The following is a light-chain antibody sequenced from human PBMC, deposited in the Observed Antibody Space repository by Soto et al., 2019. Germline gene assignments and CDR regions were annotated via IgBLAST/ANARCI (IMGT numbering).Light chain of an antibody. CDR2: KAS. Sequence: DIQMTQSPSTLSASVGDRVTITCRASQSISSWLAWYQQKPGKAPKLLIYKASSLESAVPSRFSGSGSGTEFTLTISSLQPDDFATSYCQQYNSYSRTWTFGQGTKVDIK. CDR1: QSISSW. V-gene: IGKV1-5*03. J-gene: IGKJ1*01. CDR3: QQYNSYSRTWT.